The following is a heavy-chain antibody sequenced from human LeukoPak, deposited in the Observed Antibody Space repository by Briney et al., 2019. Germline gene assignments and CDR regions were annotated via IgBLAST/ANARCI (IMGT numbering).Heavy chain of an antibody. D-gene: IGHD3-10*01. J-gene: IGHJ4*02. CDR1: GFTFSSYG. CDR2: IWYDGSNK. V-gene: IGHV3-33*01. CDR3: AREGRWFGEALDY. Sequence: GGSLRLSCAASGFTFSSYGMHWVRQAPGKGLEWVAVIWYDGSNKYYADSVKGRFTISRDNSKNTLYLQMNSLRAEDTAVYYCAREGRWFGEALDYWGQGTLVTVSS.